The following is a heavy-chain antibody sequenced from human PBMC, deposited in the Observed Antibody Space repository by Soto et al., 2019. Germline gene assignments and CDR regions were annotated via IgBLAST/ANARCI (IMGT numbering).Heavy chain of an antibody. D-gene: IGHD6-13*01. CDR3: VRASGGSSWYISQFGS. J-gene: IGHJ4*02. CDR2: INPNSGDT. V-gene: IGHV1-2*02. Sequence: ASVKVSCKASGYIFTGYYMHWVRQAPGQGLEWMGWINPNSGDTKYAQKFQGRVIMTRDTSISTASVELSRLTSDDTAVYYCVRASGGSSWYISQFGSWGLGTLVTVSS. CDR1: GYIFTGYY.